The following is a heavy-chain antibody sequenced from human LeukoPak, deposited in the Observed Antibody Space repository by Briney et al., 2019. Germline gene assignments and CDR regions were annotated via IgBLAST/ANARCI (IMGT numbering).Heavy chain of an antibody. CDR1: GFTFSSYW. Sequence: PGGSLRLSCAASGFTFSSYWMSWVRQAPGKGLEWVANIKQDGSEKYYVDSVKGRFTVSRDNAKNSLYLQMNSLRAEDTAVYYCAKDPSHVYSGSGSYYDYWGQGTLVTVSS. D-gene: IGHD3-10*01. V-gene: IGHV3-7*01. CDR2: IKQDGSEK. J-gene: IGHJ4*02. CDR3: AKDPSHVYSGSGSYYDY.